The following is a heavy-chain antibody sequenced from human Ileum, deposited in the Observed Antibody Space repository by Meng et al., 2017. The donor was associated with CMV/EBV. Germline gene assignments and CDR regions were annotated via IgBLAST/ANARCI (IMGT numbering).Heavy chain of an antibody. D-gene: IGHD6-19*01. CDR2: ITAYNGNT. CDR1: GYTFNHYG. J-gene: IGHJ3*02. V-gene: IGHV1-18*01. CDR3: ARPGTPLGRSFSSGWHDAFDI. Sequence: ASVNVSCKASGYTFNHYGISWVRQAPGQGLDWMGWITAYNGNTNYAQKFEGRITMTTDTSTNTAHMEVRSLRSDDTAVYYCARPGTPLGRSFSSGWHDAFDIWGQGTMVTVSS.